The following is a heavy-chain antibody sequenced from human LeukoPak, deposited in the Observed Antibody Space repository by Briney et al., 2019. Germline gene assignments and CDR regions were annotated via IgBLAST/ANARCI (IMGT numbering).Heavy chain of an antibody. D-gene: IGHD6-19*01. J-gene: IGHJ6*02. CDR1: GGSFSGYY. Sequence: PSETLSLTCAVYGGSFSGYYWSWIRQPPGKGLEWIGEINHSGSTNYNPSLKSRVTISVDTSKNQFSLKLSSVTAAGTAVYYCARHASPSGWMIYYYGMDVWGQGTTVTVSS. CDR3: ARHASPSGWMIYYYGMDV. CDR2: INHSGST. V-gene: IGHV4-34*01.